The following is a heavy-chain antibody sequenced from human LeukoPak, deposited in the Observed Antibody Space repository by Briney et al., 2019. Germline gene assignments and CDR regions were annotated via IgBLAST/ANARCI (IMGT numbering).Heavy chain of an antibody. J-gene: IGHJ4*02. Sequence: SETLSLTCTVSGGSISSYYWSWLRQPPGKGLEWIGYIYYSGSTNYNPSLKSRVTISVDTSKNQFSLKLSSVTAADTAVYYCARDLFGYDSSGYYRFFDYWGQGTLVTVSS. CDR1: GGSISSYY. CDR3: ARDLFGYDSSGYYRFFDY. CDR2: IYYSGST. V-gene: IGHV4-59*01. D-gene: IGHD3-22*01.